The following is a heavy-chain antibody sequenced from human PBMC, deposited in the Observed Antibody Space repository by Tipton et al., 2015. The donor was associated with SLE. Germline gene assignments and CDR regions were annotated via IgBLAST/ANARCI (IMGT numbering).Heavy chain of an antibody. V-gene: IGHV4-59*01. CDR3: ARGGHCTSDSCYVYYYYMGV. J-gene: IGHJ6*03. CDR2: VFYNGNT. CDR1: GGSINYYY. D-gene: IGHD2-2*01. Sequence: GLVKPSETLSLTCTVSGGSINYYYWNWIRQPPGKGLEWIGYVFYNGNTNYNASLKSRVTMSVDTSKSQFSLQLRSVTAADTAVYYCARGGHCTSDSCYVYYYYMGVWGEGTTVAVPS.